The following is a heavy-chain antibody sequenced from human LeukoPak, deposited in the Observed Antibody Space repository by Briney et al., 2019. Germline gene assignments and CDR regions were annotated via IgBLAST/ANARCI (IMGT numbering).Heavy chain of an antibody. CDR3: VRDGDAYNFDF. Sequence: GGSLRLSCAASGFIVSSSYMSWVRQAPGKGLEWVSVIHSGGNTYYADSVKGRFTISRDNARNTLSLHMISLRAEDTAVYFCVRDGDAYNFDFWGQGVLVTVSS. V-gene: IGHV3-53*01. D-gene: IGHD5-24*01. CDR2: IHSGGNT. CDR1: GFIVSSSY. J-gene: IGHJ4*02.